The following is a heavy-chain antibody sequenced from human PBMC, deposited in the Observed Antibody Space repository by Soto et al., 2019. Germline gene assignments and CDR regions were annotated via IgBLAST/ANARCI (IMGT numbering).Heavy chain of an antibody. J-gene: IGHJ6*02. D-gene: IGHD2-15*01. CDR1: GDSVSSNSAA. CDR3: AKEFRECSGGSCYHYGMGV. V-gene: IGHV6-1*01. CDR2: TYYRSKWYN. Sequence: SQTLSLTCAISGDSVSSNSAAWNWIRQSPSRGLEWLGRTYYRSKWYNEYVVSVKSRITINPDTSKNQFSLQLNSVTPEDTAVYYCAKEFRECSGGSCYHYGMGVWGQGTTVTV.